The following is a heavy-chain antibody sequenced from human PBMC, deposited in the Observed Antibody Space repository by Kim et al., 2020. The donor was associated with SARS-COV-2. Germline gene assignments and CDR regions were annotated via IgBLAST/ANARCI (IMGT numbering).Heavy chain of an antibody. CDR1: GFTFDDYA. CDR3: AKDIVSGITMIVGPLDV. CDR2: ISWNSGSI. V-gene: IGHV3-9*01. D-gene: IGHD3-22*01. Sequence: GGSLRLSCAASGFTFDDYAMHWVRQAPGKGLEWVSGISWNSGSIGYADSVKGRFTISRDNAKNSLYLQMNSLRAEDTALYYCAKDIVSGITMIVGPLDVWGQGTTVTVSS. J-gene: IGHJ6*02.